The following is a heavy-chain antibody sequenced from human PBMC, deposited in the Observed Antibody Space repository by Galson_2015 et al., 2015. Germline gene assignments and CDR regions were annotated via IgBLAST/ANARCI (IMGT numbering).Heavy chain of an antibody. CDR3: ATPSRYYDSSGYPGAVDY. CDR2: IIPIFGTA. CDR1: GGTFSSYA. Sequence: SVKVSCKASGGTFSSYAISWVRQAPGQGLEWMGGIIPIFGTADYAQKFQGRVTITADESTSTAYMELSSLRSEDTAVYYCATPSRYYDSSGYPGAVDYWGQGTLVTVSS. D-gene: IGHD3-22*01. V-gene: IGHV1-69*13. J-gene: IGHJ4*02.